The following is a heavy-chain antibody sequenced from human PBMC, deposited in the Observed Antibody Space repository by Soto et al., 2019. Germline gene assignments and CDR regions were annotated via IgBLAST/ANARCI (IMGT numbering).Heavy chain of an antibody. CDR1: GGSISSGGYY. V-gene: IGHV4-31*03. J-gene: IGHJ6*03. CDR2: IYYSGST. Sequence: PSETLSLTCTVSGGSISSGGYYWSWIRQHPGKGLEWIGYIYYSGSTYYNPSLKSRVTISVDTSKNQFSLKLSSVTAADTAVYYCARVVRPADSYYYYYMGVWGKGTTVTVSS. CDR3: ARVVRPADSYYYYYMGV. D-gene: IGHD2-2*01.